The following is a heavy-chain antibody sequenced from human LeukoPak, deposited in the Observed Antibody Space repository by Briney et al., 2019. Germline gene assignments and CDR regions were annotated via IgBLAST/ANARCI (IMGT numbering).Heavy chain of an antibody. Sequence: PGGSLRLSCTVSGFTVSSDSMSWVRQAPGKGLEWVSFIYSGGSTHYSDSVKGRFTISRDNSKDTLYLQMNSLRAEDTAVYYCARGLGLRWGQGTLVTVSS. CDR3: ARGLGLR. D-gene: IGHD5-12*01. J-gene: IGHJ4*02. CDR1: GFTVSSDS. V-gene: IGHV3-53*01. CDR2: IYSGGST.